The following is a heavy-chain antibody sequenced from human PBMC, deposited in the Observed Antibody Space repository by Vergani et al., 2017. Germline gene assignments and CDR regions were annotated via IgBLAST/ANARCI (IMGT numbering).Heavy chain of an antibody. V-gene: IGHV3-30*03. CDR2: ISYDGNKK. CDR1: GFPFSYYG. CDR3: ARDFLTRVTTLDYYYMGV. Sequence: QVQLVESGGGEVQPGRSLRLSCSAAGFPFSYYGVHWVRQAPGKGLEWVSVISYDGNKKNYADSVKGRFTISRDNSKNTLYLEMNALRAEDTAVYYCARDFLTRVTTLDYYYMGVWGKGTTVTVS. D-gene: IGHD1-1*01. J-gene: IGHJ6*03.